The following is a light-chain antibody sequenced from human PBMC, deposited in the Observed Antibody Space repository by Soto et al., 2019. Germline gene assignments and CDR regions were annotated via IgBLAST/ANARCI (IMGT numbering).Light chain of an antibody. CDR2: EVS. CDR3: NSYTSSSTRV. J-gene: IGLJ1*01. V-gene: IGLV2-14*01. Sequence: QSVLTQPASVSGSPGQSITISCTGTSSDVGRYNYVSWYQQYPGKAPKLMIYEVSNRPSGVSNRFSGSKSGNTASLTISGLQAEDEADYYCNSYTSSSTRVFGTGTKLPS. CDR1: SSDVGRYNY.